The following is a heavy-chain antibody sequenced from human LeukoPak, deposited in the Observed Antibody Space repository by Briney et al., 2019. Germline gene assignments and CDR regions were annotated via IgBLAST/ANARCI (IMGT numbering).Heavy chain of an antibody. J-gene: IGHJ4*02. D-gene: IGHD3-9*01. CDR2: INPNSGGT. CDR1: GYTFTGYY. Sequence: ASVKVSCEASGYTFTGYYMHWVRQAPGQGLEWMGWINPNSGGTNYAQKFQGRVTMTRDTSISTAYMELSRLRSDDTAVYYCARALRYFDWLGWGYFDYWGRGTLVTVSS. CDR3: ARALRYFDWLGWGYFDY. V-gene: IGHV1-2*02.